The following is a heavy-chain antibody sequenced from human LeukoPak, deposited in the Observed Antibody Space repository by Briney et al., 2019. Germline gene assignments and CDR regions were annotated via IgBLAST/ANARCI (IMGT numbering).Heavy chain of an antibody. CDR1: GFTFSTFA. V-gene: IGHV3-48*03. CDR3: ARGDGGYYYGMDV. CDR2: ISVSGGTI. J-gene: IGHJ6*02. Sequence: SGESLRLSCAASGFTFSTFAMSWVRQAPGKGLEWVSYISVSGGTIKYADSVKGRFTISRDNAKNSLYLHLNSLRVEDTAFYYCARGDGGYYYGMDVWGQGTTVTVSS. D-gene: IGHD3-3*01.